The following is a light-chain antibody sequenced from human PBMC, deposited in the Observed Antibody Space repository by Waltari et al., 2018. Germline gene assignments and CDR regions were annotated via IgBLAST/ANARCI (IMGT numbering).Light chain of an antibody. V-gene: IGKV4-1*01. J-gene: IGKJ2*01. CDR2: WAS. CDR3: QQCYSSPYT. Sequence: DIVMTQSPDSLAVSLGERATINCKSSQSVLSSSNNKNYLGCYQQKPGQPPKLLISWASTRESGVPDRFSGSWSGTDFTLTISSLQAEDVAVYYCQQCYSSPYTFGQGTKLEIK. CDR1: QSVLSSSNNKNY.